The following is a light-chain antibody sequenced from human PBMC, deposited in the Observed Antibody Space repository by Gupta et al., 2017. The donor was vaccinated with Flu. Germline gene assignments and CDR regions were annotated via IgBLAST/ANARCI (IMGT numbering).Light chain of an antibody. CDR1: QSLLHSNGKIY. CDR2: LTS. J-gene: IGKJ2*03. CDR3: MQNLQTPYS. V-gene: IGKV2-28*01. Sequence: DVVVTYSAQSVTVTPFAPASISCRSTQSLLHSNGKIYLDWYLQRPGQFPQLLIYLTSTRAPGVPNRFSGSGSGTEFALKISRLEAEDVGVYYCMQNLQTPYSFGQGTKLEIK.